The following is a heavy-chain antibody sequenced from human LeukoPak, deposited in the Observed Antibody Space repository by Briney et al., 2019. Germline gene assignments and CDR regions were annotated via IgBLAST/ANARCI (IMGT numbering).Heavy chain of an antibody. Sequence: ASVKVSCKASGYTFTSYDINWVRQATGQGLEWMGWINPNSGGTNYAQKFQGRVTMTRDTSISTAYMELSRLRSDDTAVYYCARDSCSSTSCYDIQGNWFDPWGQGTLVTVSS. D-gene: IGHD2-2*01. J-gene: IGHJ5*02. CDR3: ARDSCSSTSCYDIQGNWFDP. CDR1: GYTFTSYD. V-gene: IGHV1-2*02. CDR2: INPNSGGT.